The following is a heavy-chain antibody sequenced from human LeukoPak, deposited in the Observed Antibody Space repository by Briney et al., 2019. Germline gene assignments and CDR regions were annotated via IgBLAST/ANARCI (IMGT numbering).Heavy chain of an antibody. D-gene: IGHD2-2*01. Sequence: SETLSLTCTVSGGSISSGDYYWSWIRQPPGKGLEWIGYIYHSGSTYYNPSLKSRVTISVDTSKNQFSLKLSSVTAADTAVYYCARGRGVVVPAAINWFDPWGQGTLVTVSS. CDR1: GGSISSGDYY. J-gene: IGHJ5*02. CDR2: IYHSGST. CDR3: ARGRGVVVPAAINWFDP. V-gene: IGHV4-30-4*01.